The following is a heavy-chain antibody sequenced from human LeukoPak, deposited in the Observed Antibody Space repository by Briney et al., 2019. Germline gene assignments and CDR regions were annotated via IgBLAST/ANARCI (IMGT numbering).Heavy chain of an antibody. V-gene: IGHV4-4*07. CDR2: IYTSGST. J-gene: IGHJ3*02. Sequence: PSETLSLTCTVSGGSISSYYWSWIRQPAGKGLEWIGRIYTSGSTNYNPSLKSRVTMSVDTSKNQFSLKLSSVTAADTAVYYCARVNYDILTGYYNGEAFDIWGQGTMVTVSS. D-gene: IGHD3-9*01. CDR1: GGSISSYY. CDR3: ARVNYDILTGYYNGEAFDI.